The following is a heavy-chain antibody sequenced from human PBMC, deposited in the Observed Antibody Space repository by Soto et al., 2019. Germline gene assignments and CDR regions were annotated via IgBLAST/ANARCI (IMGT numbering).Heavy chain of an antibody. CDR3: ARGLGCGGDCYLYYYYYYGMDV. J-gene: IGHJ6*02. Sequence: GASVKVSCKASGYTFTSYDINWVRQATGQGLEWMGWMNPNSGNTGYAQKFQGRVTMTRNTSISTAYMELSSLRSEDTAVYYCARGLGCGGDCYLYYYYYYGMDVCGQGTTLTVS. D-gene: IGHD2-21*02. CDR1: GYTFTSYD. CDR2: MNPNSGNT. V-gene: IGHV1-8*01.